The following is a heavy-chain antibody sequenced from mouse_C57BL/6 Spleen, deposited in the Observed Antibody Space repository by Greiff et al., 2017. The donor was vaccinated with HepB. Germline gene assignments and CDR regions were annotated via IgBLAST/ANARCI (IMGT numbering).Heavy chain of an antibody. Sequence: QVQLQQSGPELVKPGASVKISCKASGYAFSSSWMNWVKQRPGKGLEWIGRIYPGDGDTNYNGKFKGKATLTADKSSSTAYMQLSSLTSEDSAVYFGARNGDYGSSLAYWGQGTLVTVSA. CDR2: IYPGDGDT. V-gene: IGHV1-82*01. CDR1: GYAFSSSW. J-gene: IGHJ3*01. D-gene: IGHD1-1*01. CDR3: ARNGDYGSSLAY.